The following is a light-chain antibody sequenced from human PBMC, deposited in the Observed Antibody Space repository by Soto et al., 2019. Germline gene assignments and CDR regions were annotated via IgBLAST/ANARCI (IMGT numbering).Light chain of an antibody. J-gene: IGKJ5*01. CDR3: QHYGSSRNT. Sequence: EIVLTQSPDTLSLSPGERATLSCRASESVTSSHLAWYQQKPGQAPRLLIYGASSRATGIPDTFSGSGSGTDFTLTISRLEPEDFAVYYCQHYGSSRNTFGQGTRLEIK. CDR1: ESVTSSH. CDR2: GAS. V-gene: IGKV3-20*01.